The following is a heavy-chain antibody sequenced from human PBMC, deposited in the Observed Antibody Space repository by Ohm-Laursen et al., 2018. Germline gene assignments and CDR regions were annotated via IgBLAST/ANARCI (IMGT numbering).Heavy chain of an antibody. D-gene: IGHD2-15*01. V-gene: IGHV3-11*04. CDR3: ARPIVVVVAATREDDAFDI. CDR1: GFTFTDYY. CDR2: ISNNGRTI. J-gene: IGHJ3*02. Sequence: SLRLSCSASGFTFTDYYMSWIRQAPGKGLEWVSYISNNGRTIYYAESVKGRFTISRGNAKNSLYLQMNSLRAEDTAVYYCARPIVVVVAATREDDAFDIWGQGTMVTVSS.